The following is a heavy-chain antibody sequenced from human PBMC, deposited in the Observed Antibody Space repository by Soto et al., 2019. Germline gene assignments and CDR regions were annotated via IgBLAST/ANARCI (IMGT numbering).Heavy chain of an antibody. J-gene: IGHJ6*02. Sequence: QVQLVESGGGVVQPGRSLRLSCAASGFTFSSYAMHWVRQAPGKGLEWVAVISYDGSNKYYADSVKGRFTISRDNSKNPLYLQMNSLGAEDTAVYYCAREVGLIVVVTAIDEGVTLPYGMDLLGQGTTVTVSS. CDR2: ISYDGSNK. D-gene: IGHD2-21*02. CDR3: AREVGLIVVVTAIDEGVTLPYGMDL. CDR1: GFTFSSYA. V-gene: IGHV3-30-3*01.